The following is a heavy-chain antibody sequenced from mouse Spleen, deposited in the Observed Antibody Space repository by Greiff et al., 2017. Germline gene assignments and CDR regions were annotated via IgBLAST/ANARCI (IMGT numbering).Heavy chain of an antibody. CDR3: SLQLGLDY. V-gene: IGHV1-15*01. D-gene: IGHD4-1*02. CDR2: IDPETGGT. J-gene: IGHJ2*01. Sequence: VKLMESGAELVRPGASVTLSCKASGYTFTDYEMHWVKQTPVHGLEWIGAIDPETGGTAYNQKFKGKATLTADKSSSTAYMELRSLTSEDSAVYYCSLQLGLDYWGQGTTLTVSS. CDR1: GYTFTDYE.